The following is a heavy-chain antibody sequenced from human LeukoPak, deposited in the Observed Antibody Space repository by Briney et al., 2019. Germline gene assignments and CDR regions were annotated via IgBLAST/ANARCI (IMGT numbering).Heavy chain of an antibody. J-gene: IGHJ6*02. CDR3: ASLGYCSGGSCFYGMDV. CDR1: GFTFSRYW. V-gene: IGHV3-7*01. Sequence: PGGSLRLSCAASGFTFSRYWMSRVRQAPGKGLEWVANIKQDGSEKYYVDSVKGRFTISRDNAKNSLYLQMYSLRAEDTAVFYCASLGYCSGGSCFYGMDVWGQGTTVIVSS. D-gene: IGHD2-15*01. CDR2: IKQDGSEK.